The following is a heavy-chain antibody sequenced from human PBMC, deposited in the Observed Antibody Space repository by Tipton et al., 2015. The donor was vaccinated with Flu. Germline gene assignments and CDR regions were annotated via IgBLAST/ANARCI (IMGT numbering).Heavy chain of an antibody. D-gene: IGHD6-19*01. V-gene: IGHV4-38-2*02. CDR3: ARGPEQWLVNPHYFDY. CDR2: IYHSGST. Sequence: GLVKPSETLSLICSVSGYSISSGYYWGWIRQPPGKGLEWIGSIYHSGSTYCNPSLKSRVTISVDTSKNQFSLKLSSVTAADTAVYYCARGPEQWLVNPHYFDYWGQGTLVTVSS. CDR1: GYSISSGYY. J-gene: IGHJ4*02.